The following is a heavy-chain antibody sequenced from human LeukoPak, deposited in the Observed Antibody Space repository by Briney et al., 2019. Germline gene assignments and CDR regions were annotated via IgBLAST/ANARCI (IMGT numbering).Heavy chain of an antibody. CDR2: IYYSGNT. Sequence: SETLSLTCTVSGGSISSSSYYWGWIRQPPGKGLEWIGSIYYSGNTYYNPSLKSRVTISVDTSKNQFSLKLTSVTAADTAVYYCARRIAVAGDYWGQGTLVTVSS. D-gene: IGHD6-13*01. V-gene: IGHV4-39*01. J-gene: IGHJ4*02. CDR3: ARRIAVAGDY. CDR1: GGSISSSSYY.